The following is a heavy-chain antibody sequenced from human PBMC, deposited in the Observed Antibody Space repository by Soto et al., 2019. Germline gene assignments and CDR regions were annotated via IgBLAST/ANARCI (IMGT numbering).Heavy chain of an antibody. D-gene: IGHD2-2*01. CDR1: GFTFDDYA. CDR2: ISWNSGNI. J-gene: IGHJ3*01. CDR3: TKGASTSCFSAFDL. V-gene: IGHV3-9*01. Sequence: EVQLVESGGGVVQPGRSLRLSCTASGFTFDDYAMNWVRQAPGKGLEWVSSISWNSGNIVYADSVRGRFTISRDNAKTSLHLQMNSLRAEDTALYYCTKGASTSCFSAFDLWDQETMVTVSS.